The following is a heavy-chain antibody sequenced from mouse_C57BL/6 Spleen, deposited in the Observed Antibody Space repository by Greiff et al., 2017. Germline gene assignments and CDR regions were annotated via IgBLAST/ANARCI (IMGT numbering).Heavy chain of an antibody. D-gene: IGHD3-2*02. CDR2: ISSGGSYT. Sequence: EVHLVESGGDLVKPGGSLKLSCAASGFTFSSYGMSWVRQTPDKRLEWVATISSGGSYTYYPDSVQGRITISRDNAKNTLYLQMSSLKSADTAMYYCARVDSSGSDDYAMDYWGQGTSVTVSS. J-gene: IGHJ4*01. CDR3: ARVDSSGSDDYAMDY. V-gene: IGHV5-6*01. CDR1: GFTFSSYG.